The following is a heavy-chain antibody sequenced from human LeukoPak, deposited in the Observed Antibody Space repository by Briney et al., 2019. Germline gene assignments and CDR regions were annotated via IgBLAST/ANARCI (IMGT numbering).Heavy chain of an antibody. V-gene: IGHV1-8*01. Sequence: ASVKVSCKASGYTFTRYDINWVRQATGQELEGMGWMNPNSGNTGYAQKFQGRVTMTRNTSISTAYMELSSLRSEDTAVYYCAIDSSGFDYWGQGTLVTVSS. D-gene: IGHD6-19*01. CDR1: GYTFTRYD. J-gene: IGHJ4*02. CDR2: MNPNSGNT. CDR3: AIDSSGFDY.